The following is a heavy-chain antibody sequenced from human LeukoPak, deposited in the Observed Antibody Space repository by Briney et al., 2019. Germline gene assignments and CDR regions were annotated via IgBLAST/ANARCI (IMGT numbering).Heavy chain of an antibody. J-gene: IGHJ4*02. CDR3: ATQYCSGGSCLSFDY. CDR2: IYHTGSI. Sequence: SQTLSLTCAVSGGSISSGTISWSWIRQPPGKGLEWIAFIYHTGSIYYNSSLTSRVTISVDRSKNQFSLKLSSVTAADTAVYYCATQYCSGGSCLSFDYWGQGTLVTVSS. CDR1: GGSISSGTIS. D-gene: IGHD2-15*01. V-gene: IGHV4-30-2*01.